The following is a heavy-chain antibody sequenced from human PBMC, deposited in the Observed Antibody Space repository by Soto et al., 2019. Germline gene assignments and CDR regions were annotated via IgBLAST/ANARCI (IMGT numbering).Heavy chain of an antibody. Sequence: QLQQWGAGLLKPSETLSLTCVVSGGSFSTYYYNWIRQSPGKGLEWIGEINHSGSNNYSPSLKSRVTMSLDTSKNQFSLKLTSVTAADTAVYYCARGGSNDWQVAFDI. D-gene: IGHD3-9*01. CDR3: ARGGSNDWQVAFDI. V-gene: IGHV4-34*01. CDR1: GGSFSTYY. CDR2: INHSGSN. J-gene: IGHJ3*02.